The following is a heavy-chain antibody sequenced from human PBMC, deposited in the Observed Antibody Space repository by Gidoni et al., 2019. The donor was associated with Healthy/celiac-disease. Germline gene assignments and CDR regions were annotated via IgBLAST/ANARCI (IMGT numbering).Heavy chain of an antibody. CDR1: GFTFSSYS. CDR3: ARGLRYFDWLCDY. Sequence: EVQLVESGGGLVKPGGSLRLSCAASGFTFSSYSMTWVRQAPGKGLEWVSSISSSSSYIYYADSVKGRFTISRENAKNSLYLQMNSLRAEDTAVYYCARGLRYFDWLCDYWGQGTLVTVSS. CDR2: ISSSSSYI. V-gene: IGHV3-21*01. D-gene: IGHD3-9*01. J-gene: IGHJ4*02.